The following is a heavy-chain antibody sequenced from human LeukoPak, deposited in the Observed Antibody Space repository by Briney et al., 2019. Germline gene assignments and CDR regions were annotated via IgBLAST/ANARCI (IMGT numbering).Heavy chain of an antibody. Sequence: SETLSLTCTVSGGSISSGGYYWSWIRQPPGKGLEWIGYIYHSGSTNYNPSLKSRVTISVDTSKNQFSLKLSSVTAADTAVYYCAREYYDYVWGSYRYTPIDYWGQGTLVTVSS. D-gene: IGHD3-16*02. J-gene: IGHJ4*02. CDR1: GGSISSGGYY. CDR3: AREYYDYVWGSYRYTPIDY. CDR2: IYHSGST. V-gene: IGHV4-30-2*01.